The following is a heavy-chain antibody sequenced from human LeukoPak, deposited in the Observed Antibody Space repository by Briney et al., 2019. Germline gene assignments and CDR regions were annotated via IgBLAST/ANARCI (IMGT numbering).Heavy chain of an antibody. CDR1: GFTFSSYA. J-gene: IGHJ4*02. CDR3: ARGGVGLTAMVGPFDY. CDR2: ISSNGGST. V-gene: IGHV3-64*01. Sequence: RGSLRLSCTASGFTFSSYAMHWVRQAPGKGLEYVSAISSNGGSTYYANSVKGRFTISRDNSKNTLYLQMGSLRPEDMAVYYCARGGVGLTAMVGPFDYWGQGTLVTVSS. D-gene: IGHD5-18*01.